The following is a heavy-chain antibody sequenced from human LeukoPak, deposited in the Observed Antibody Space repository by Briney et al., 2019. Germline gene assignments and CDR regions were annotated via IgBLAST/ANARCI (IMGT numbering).Heavy chain of an antibody. J-gene: IGHJ4*02. CDR2: IGTSSSTI. Sequence: PGGSLRLSCAASGFTSSSYGMNWVRQAPGKGLEWVSYIGTSSSTIYYADSVKGRFTISRDNAKNSLYLQMNSLRDEDTAVYYCARHDYGGNSGDYWGQGTLVTVSS. CDR1: GFTSSSYG. CDR3: ARHDYGGNSGDY. D-gene: IGHD4-23*01. V-gene: IGHV3-48*02.